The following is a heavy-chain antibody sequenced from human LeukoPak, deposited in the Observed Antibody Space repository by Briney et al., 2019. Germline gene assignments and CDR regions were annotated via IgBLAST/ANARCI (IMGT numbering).Heavy chain of an antibody. CDR3: ARLWRGSINAFDI. D-gene: IGHD1-26*01. CDR2: IYTGGST. CDR1: GFTVSSNY. V-gene: IGHV3-66*02. Sequence: GGSLRLSXAASGFTVSSNYVSWVRQAPGKGLEWVSVIYTGGSTYYGDSVKGRFTISRDNSKNTLYLQMNSLRAEDTAVYYCARLWRGSINAFDIWGQGTMVTVSS. J-gene: IGHJ3*02.